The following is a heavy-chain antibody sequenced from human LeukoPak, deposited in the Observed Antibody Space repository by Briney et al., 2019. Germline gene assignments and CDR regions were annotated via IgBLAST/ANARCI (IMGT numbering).Heavy chain of an antibody. V-gene: IGHV4-34*01. J-gene: IGHJ4*02. Sequence: PETLSFTCAVYGGSFSGYYWRWIRQPPGKGLEWVGEINHSGSTNYNPSLKSRVTISVDTSKNQFSLKLSSVTAADTAVYYCARVRGILTGYYRIRGPFDYWGQGTLVTVSS. CDR3: ARVRGILTGYYRIRGPFDY. D-gene: IGHD3-9*01. CDR2: INHSGST. CDR1: GGSFSGYY.